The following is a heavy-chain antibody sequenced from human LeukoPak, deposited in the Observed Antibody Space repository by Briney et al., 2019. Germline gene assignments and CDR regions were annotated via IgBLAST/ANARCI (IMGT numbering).Heavy chain of an antibody. Sequence: SQTLSLTCTVSGDSISSGAYYWSWIRQPPGKGLEWIGYFYGSGSASYNPSLKSRVTISVDRSNNQFSLKMSSVTAADTAVYYCVRDVSQRRHFDYWGQGTLVTVSS. CDR1: GDSISSGAYY. CDR2: FYGSGSA. D-gene: IGHD1-1*01. CDR3: VRDVSQRRHFDY. V-gene: IGHV4-30-2*01. J-gene: IGHJ4*02.